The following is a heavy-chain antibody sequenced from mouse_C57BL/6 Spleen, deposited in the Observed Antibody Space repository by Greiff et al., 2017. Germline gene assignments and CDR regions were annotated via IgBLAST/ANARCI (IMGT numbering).Heavy chain of an antibody. J-gene: IGHJ2*01. V-gene: IGHV5-17*01. CDR2: ISSGSSTI. CDR3: ARPIYDGYYVGVDY. CDR1: GFTFSDYG. Sequence: EVKLMESGGGLVKPGGSLKLSCAASGFTFSDYGMHWVRQAPEKGLEWVAYISSGSSTIYYADTVKGRFTISRDNAKNTLFLQMTSLRSEDTAMYYCARPIYDGYYVGVDYWGQGTTLTVSS. D-gene: IGHD2-3*01.